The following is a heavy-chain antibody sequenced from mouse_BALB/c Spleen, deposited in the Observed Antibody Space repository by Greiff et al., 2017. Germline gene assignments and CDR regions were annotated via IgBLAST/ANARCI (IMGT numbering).Heavy chain of an antibody. CDR3: ARPRYYGSSPAWFAY. CDR1: GFDFSRYW. Sequence: EVQGVESGGGLVQPGGSLKLSCAASGFDFSRYWMSWVRQAPGKGLEWIGEINPDSSTINYTPSLKDKFIISRDNAKNTLYLQMSKVRSEDTALYYCARPRYYGSSPAWFAYWGQGTLVTVSA. D-gene: IGHD1-1*01. V-gene: IGHV4-1*02. CDR2: INPDSSTI. J-gene: IGHJ3*01.